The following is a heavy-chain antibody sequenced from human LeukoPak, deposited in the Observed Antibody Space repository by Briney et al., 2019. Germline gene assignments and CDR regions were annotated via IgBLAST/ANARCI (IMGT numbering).Heavy chain of an antibody. V-gene: IGHV4-39*01. CDR3: ARHSVGGYDTYYYYYYMDV. D-gene: IGHD5-12*01. CDR2: IYYSGST. Sequence: SETLSLTCTVSGGSISSSSYYWGWIRQPPGKGLEWIGSIYYSGSTYYNPSLKSRVTISVDTSKNQFSLKLSSVTAADTAVYYCARHSVGGYDTYYYYYYMDVWGKGTTVTISS. CDR1: GGSISSSSYY. J-gene: IGHJ6*03.